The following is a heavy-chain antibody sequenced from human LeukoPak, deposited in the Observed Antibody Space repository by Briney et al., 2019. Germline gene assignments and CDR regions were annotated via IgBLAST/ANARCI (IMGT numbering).Heavy chain of an antibody. J-gene: IGHJ6*02. CDR2: IYYSGST. Sequence: SETLSLTCTVSGGSISSSSYYWGWIRQPPGKGLEWIGSIYYSGSTYYNPSLKSRVTISVDTSKNQFSLKLSSVTAADTAVYYCARQDYGSGIPFGMAVWGQGTTVTVSS. D-gene: IGHD3-10*01. V-gene: IGHV4-39*01. CDR1: GGSISSSSYY. CDR3: ARQDYGSGIPFGMAV.